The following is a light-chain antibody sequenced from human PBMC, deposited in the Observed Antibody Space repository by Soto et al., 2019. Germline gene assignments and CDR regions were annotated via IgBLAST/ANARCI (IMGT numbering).Light chain of an antibody. V-gene: IGLV2-14*01. CDR3: SSFTSSSTYV. Sequence: QSALTQPASVSGSPGQSIAISCTGTSSDIGAYNYVSWYQQYPGKAPKLMIYDVSNWPSGVSDRFSGSKSGNTASLTISGLQAEDEAEYYCSSFTSSSTYVFGTGTKLTVL. CDR1: SSDIGAYNY. J-gene: IGLJ1*01. CDR2: DVS.